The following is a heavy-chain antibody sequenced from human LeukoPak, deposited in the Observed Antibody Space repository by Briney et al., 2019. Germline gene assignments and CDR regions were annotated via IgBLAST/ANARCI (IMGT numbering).Heavy chain of an antibody. CDR2: IYTRGIT. V-gene: IGHV4-4*07. Sequence: PSETLSLTCTVSGGSISSNYWSSNRQPAGKGLEWMGRIYTRGITNYNPSLKSRVTKSVDTSTNQFSLKLSSVPAADTAVYYYAGEGHYYDSTGYYYGGEDYWGQGTLVTVSS. J-gene: IGHJ4*02. CDR1: GGSISSNY. CDR3: AGEGHYYDSTGYYYGGEDY. D-gene: IGHD3-22*01.